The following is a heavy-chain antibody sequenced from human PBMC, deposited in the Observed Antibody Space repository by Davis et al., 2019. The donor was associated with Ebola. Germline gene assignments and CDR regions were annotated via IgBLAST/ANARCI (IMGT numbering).Heavy chain of an antibody. CDR1: GFTFSSYA. V-gene: IGHV3-21*01. J-gene: IGHJ6*02. D-gene: IGHD4-17*01. CDR3: ARAYGDYDYYGMDV. CDR2: ISSSSSYI. Sequence: GESLKISCAASGFTFSSYAMSWVRQAPGKGLEWVSSISSSSSYIYYADSVKGRFTISRDNAKNSLYLQMNSLRAEDTAVYYCARAYGDYDYYGMDVWGQGTTVTVSS.